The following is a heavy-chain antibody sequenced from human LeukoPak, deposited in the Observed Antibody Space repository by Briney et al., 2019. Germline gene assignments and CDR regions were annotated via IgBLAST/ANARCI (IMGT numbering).Heavy chain of an antibody. Sequence: GGSLRLSCAASGFTFSSYWMTWVRQAPGKGLEWVSGLSGSGGGTYYADSVKGRFTISRDNSKNTLYLQMNSLRAEDTAVYYCAKDLNDFWSGSPFDPWGQGTLVTVSS. CDR2: LSGSGGGT. J-gene: IGHJ5*02. CDR3: AKDLNDFWSGSPFDP. V-gene: IGHV3-23*01. CDR1: GFTFSSYW. D-gene: IGHD3-3*01.